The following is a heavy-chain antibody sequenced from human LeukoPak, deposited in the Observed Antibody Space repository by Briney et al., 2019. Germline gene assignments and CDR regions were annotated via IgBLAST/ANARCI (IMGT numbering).Heavy chain of an antibody. CDR1: GGSISSYY. D-gene: IGHD3-9*01. Sequence: SETLSLTCTVSGGSISSYYWNWIRQPPGKGLEWIGYIYYTGSTNYNPSLKSRVTISVDTSKNQFSLKLSSVTAADTAVYYCARASYLVGAFDIWGQGTMVTVSS. CDR2: IYYTGST. V-gene: IGHV4-59*01. J-gene: IGHJ3*02. CDR3: ARASYLVGAFDI.